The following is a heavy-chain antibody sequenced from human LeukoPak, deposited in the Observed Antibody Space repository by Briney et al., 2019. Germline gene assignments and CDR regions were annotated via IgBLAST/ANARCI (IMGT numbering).Heavy chain of an antibody. D-gene: IGHD3-3*01. J-gene: IGHJ4*02. CDR3: ARAGDFWSGYYVDY. Sequence: KPSETLSLTCTVSGGSISSGSYYWSWIRQPAGKGLEWIGRIYTSGSTNYNPSLKSRVTISVDTSKNQFSLKLSSVTAADTAVYYCARAGDFWSGYYVDYWGQGTLVTVSS. CDR2: IYTSGST. V-gene: IGHV4-61*02. CDR1: GGSISSGSYY.